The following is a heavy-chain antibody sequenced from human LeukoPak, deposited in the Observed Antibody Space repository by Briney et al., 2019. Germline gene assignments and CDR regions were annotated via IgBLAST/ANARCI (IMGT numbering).Heavy chain of an antibody. Sequence: PSETLSLTCAVYGGSFSGYYWSWTRQPPGKGLEWIGEINHSGSTNYNPSLKSRVTISVDTSKNQFPLKLSSVTAADTAVYYCASRRGPVDTAMVKSQGGGYYFDYWGQGTLVTVSS. V-gene: IGHV4-34*01. CDR2: INHSGST. D-gene: IGHD5-18*01. CDR3: ASRRGPVDTAMVKSQGGGYYFDY. J-gene: IGHJ4*02. CDR1: GGSFSGYY.